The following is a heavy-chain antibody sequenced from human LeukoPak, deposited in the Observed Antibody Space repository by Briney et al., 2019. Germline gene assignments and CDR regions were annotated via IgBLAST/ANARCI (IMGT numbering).Heavy chain of an antibody. D-gene: IGHD6-25*01. CDR3: ATGGTRAATGRMCF. J-gene: IGHJ4*02. V-gene: IGHV3-30*03. CDR2: TSYDGNEK. Sequence: GGSLRLSCAASGFTFSSFGMHWVGQAPGKGLEGVTVTSYDGNEKYYADSVKGRFTISRDNSKNTVYLQMNSLRAEDTAVYYCATGGTRAATGRMCFWGQGTLVTVSS. CDR1: GFTFSSFG.